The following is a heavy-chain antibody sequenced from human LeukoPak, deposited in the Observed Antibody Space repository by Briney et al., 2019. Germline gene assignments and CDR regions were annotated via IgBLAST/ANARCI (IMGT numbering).Heavy chain of an antibody. CDR2: INHSGST. CDR3: ARVLEGSSGQHWYFDL. V-gene: IGHV4-34*01. J-gene: IGHJ2*01. Sequence: SETLSLTCAVYGGXLSGYYCSWIRQPPGKGQEWLGEINHSGSTNYNPSLKSRVTISVDTSKNQFSLRLSSVTAADTAVYYCARVLEGSSGQHWYFDLWGRGTLVTVSS. D-gene: IGHD6-19*01. CDR1: GGXLSGYY.